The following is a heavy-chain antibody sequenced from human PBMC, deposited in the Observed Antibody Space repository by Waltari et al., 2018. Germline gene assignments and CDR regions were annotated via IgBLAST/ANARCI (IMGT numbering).Heavy chain of an antibody. Sequence: QLQLQESGPGLVKPSETLSLTCTVSGGSISSSSFYWGWIRQPPGKGLEWIGCLYYTGSTYYNPALKSRLTISVYTSKNQFSLKLTSVTAADTAVYYCARSPSYYGSGSCLDYWGQGTLVTVSS. CDR3: ARSPSYYGSGSCLDY. CDR1: GGSISSSSFY. CDR2: LYYTGST. D-gene: IGHD3-10*01. V-gene: IGHV4-39*01. J-gene: IGHJ4*02.